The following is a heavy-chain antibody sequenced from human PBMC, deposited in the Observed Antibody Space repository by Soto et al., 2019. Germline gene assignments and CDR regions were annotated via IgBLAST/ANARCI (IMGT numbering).Heavy chain of an antibody. Sequence: QVQLVQSGAEVKKPGASVKVSCKASGYSFTDYYIHWVRQAPGQWLEWMGWIIPLSGGTNYAQRFQGRVTMTRDTSITTAYLELSGLRSDDTAVYYCAPSPGGLRLDPWGQGTLVTVSS. CDR2: IIPLSGGT. CDR3: APSPGGLRLDP. V-gene: IGHV1-2*02. CDR1: GYSFTDYY. J-gene: IGHJ5*02. D-gene: IGHD3-10*01.